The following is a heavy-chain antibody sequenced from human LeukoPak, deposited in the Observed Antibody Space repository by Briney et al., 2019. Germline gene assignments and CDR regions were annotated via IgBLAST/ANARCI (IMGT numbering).Heavy chain of an antibody. J-gene: IGHJ3*02. CDR2: IYYSGST. D-gene: IGHD5-24*01. V-gene: IGHV4-31*03. Sequence: SETLSLTCTVSGGSISSGGYYWSWIRQHPGKGLEWIGYIYYSGSTYYNPSLKSRVAISVDTSKNQFSLTVSSVTAADTAVYYCARGREMATIIGAFDIWGQGTMVTVSS. CDR3: ARGREMATIIGAFDI. CDR1: GGSISSGGYY.